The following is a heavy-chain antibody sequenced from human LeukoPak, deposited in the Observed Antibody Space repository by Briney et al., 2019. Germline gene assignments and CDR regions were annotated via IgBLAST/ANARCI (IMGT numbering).Heavy chain of an antibody. Sequence: GASVKVSCKASGYTFTSYDINWVRQATGQGLEWMGWMNPNSGNTGYAQKFQGRVTMTRSTSISTAYMELSSLRSEDTAVYYCARVRGYYYDSSGYYYPPDAFDIWGQGTMVTVSS. J-gene: IGHJ3*02. D-gene: IGHD3-22*01. V-gene: IGHV1-8*01. CDR2: MNPNSGNT. CDR3: ARVRGYYYDSSGYYYPPDAFDI. CDR1: GYTFTSYD.